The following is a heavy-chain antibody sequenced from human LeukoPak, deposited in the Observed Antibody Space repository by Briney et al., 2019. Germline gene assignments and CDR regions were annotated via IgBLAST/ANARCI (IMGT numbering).Heavy chain of an antibody. CDR3: ARNSCPSGSCYDNRGYFDY. J-gene: IGHJ4*02. CDR1: GGSISSGSYY. V-gene: IGHV4-61*02. Sequence: SETLSLTCAVSGGSISSGSYYWSWIRQPAGKGLEWIGRIYTSGSTNYNPSLKSRITISVDTSKNQFSLKLSSVTAADTAVYYCARNSCPSGSCYDNRGYFDYWGQGTLVTVSS. D-gene: IGHD2-15*01. CDR2: IYTSGST.